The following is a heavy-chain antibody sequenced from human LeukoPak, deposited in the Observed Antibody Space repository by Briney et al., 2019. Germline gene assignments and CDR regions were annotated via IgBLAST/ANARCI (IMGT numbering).Heavy chain of an antibody. CDR1: GYTFTAYY. J-gene: IGHJ4*02. CDR2: INPNSGVT. Sequence: ASVKVSCEASGYTFTAYYIYWVRQAPGQGLEWMGWINPNSGVTNYAQSFQGRVTMTRDTSISATYMELSRLTSDDTAIYYCARVNAYNFDYWGQGTLVAVSS. D-gene: IGHD5-24*01. V-gene: IGHV1-2*02. CDR3: ARVNAYNFDY.